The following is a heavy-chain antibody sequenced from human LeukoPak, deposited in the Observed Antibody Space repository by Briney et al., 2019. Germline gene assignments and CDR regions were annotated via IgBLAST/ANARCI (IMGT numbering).Heavy chain of an antibody. V-gene: IGHV3-7*01. J-gene: IGHJ4*02. Sequence: GGSLRLSCAASGFTLSSYWMSWVRQAPGKGLEWVANIKQDGSEKYYVDSVKGRFAISRDNAKNSLYLQMNSLRAEDTAVYHCARDGDVSGYSDWGQGTLVTVSS. CDR2: IKQDGSEK. CDR1: GFTLSSYW. CDR3: ARDGDVSGYSD. D-gene: IGHD3-22*01.